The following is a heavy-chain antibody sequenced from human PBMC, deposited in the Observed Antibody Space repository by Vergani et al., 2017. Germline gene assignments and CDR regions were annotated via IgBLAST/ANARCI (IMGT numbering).Heavy chain of an antibody. CDR3: ARRTLLVPASKTRAWWFDP. V-gene: IGHV4-34*01. Sequence: QVQLQQWGAGLLKPSETLSLTCAVYGGSFSGYYWSWIRQPPGKGLEWIGEINHSGSTNYNPSLKSRVTISVDTSKNQFSLKLSSVTAADTAVYYCARRTLLVPASKTRAWWFDPWGQGTLVTVSS. D-gene: IGHD2-2*01. CDR1: GGSFSGYY. J-gene: IGHJ5*02. CDR2: INHSGST.